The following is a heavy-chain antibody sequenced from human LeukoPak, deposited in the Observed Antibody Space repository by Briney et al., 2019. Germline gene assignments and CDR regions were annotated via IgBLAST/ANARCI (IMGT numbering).Heavy chain of an antibody. Sequence: PTETLSLTCTVSGGSISSGGYYWSWIRQHPGKGLEWIGYIYYSGSTYYNPSLKSRVTISVDTSKNQFSLKLSSVTAADTAVYYCARDRSDSYGISFDYWGQGTLVTVSS. CDR3: ARDRSDSYGISFDY. CDR2: IYYSGST. V-gene: IGHV4-31*03. D-gene: IGHD5-18*01. J-gene: IGHJ4*02. CDR1: GGSISSGGYY.